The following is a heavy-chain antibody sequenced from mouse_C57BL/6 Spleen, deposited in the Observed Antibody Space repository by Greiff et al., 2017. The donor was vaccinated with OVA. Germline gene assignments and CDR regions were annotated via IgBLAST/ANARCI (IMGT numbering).Heavy chain of an antibody. V-gene: IGHV1-64*01. J-gene: IGHJ4*01. D-gene: IGHD1-1*01. Sequence: QVQLQQPGAELVKPGASVKLSCKASGYTFTSYWMHWVKQRPGQGLEWIGMIHPNSGSTNYTEKFKSQATLTVDKSSSTAYMQLSSLTSEDSAVYDCARQRGYYSSSDQGVMDYWGQGTSVTVSS. CDR2: IHPNSGST. CDR1: GYTFTSYW. CDR3: ARQRGYYSSSDQGVMDY.